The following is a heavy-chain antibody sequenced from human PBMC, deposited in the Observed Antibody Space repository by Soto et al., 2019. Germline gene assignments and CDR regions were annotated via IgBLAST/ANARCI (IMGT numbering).Heavy chain of an antibody. V-gene: IGHV4-59*01. CDR3: ARDFDPHYYDSSGPGAVDY. CDR2: IYYSGST. Sequence: SETLSLTCTASGGSISSDYWSWIRQPPGKGLEWIGNIYYSGSTNYNPSLKSRVTISVDTSKNQFSLKLSSVTAADTAVYYCARDFDPHYYDSSGPGAVDYWGQGTLVTVSS. D-gene: IGHD3-22*01. J-gene: IGHJ4*02. CDR1: GGSISSDY.